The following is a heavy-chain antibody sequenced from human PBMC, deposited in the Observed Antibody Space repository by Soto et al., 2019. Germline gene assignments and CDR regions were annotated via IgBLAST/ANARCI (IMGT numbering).Heavy chain of an antibody. CDR1: GGSFSGYY. CDR3: ARGFGVVILYGMDV. CDR2: INHSGST. V-gene: IGHV4-34*01. D-gene: IGHD3-3*01. Sequence: QVQLQQWGAGLLKPSETLSLTCAVYGGSFSGYYWSWIRQPPGKGLEWIGEINHSGSTNYNPSLTSRVTISVDTSKNQFSLKLSSVTAADTAVYYCARGFGVVILYGMDVWGQGTTVTVSS. J-gene: IGHJ6*02.